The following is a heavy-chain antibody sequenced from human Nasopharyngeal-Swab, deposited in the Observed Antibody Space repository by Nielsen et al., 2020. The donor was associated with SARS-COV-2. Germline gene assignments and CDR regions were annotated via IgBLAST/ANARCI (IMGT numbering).Heavy chain of an antibody. Sequence: GESLKISCAASGFTFSSYAMHWVRQAPGKGLEWVAVISYDGSNKYYADFVKGRFTISRDNSKNTLYLQMNSLRAEDTAVYYCAARGYSGYDDYFDYWGQGTLVTVSS. V-gene: IGHV3-30-3*01. CDR2: ISYDGSNK. CDR3: AARGYSGYDDYFDY. D-gene: IGHD5-12*01. CDR1: GFTFSSYA. J-gene: IGHJ4*02.